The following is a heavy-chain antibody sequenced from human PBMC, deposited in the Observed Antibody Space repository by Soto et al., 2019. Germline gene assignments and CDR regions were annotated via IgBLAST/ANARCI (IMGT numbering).Heavy chain of an antibody. J-gene: IGHJ1*01. CDR2: INHSGST. V-gene: IGHV4-34*01. Sequence: PSETLSLTCAVYGGSFSGYYWSWIRQTPGKGLEWIGEINHSGSTNYNPSLKSRVTISVDTSKNQFSLKLSSVTAADTAVYYCARVYCSGGSCYRASEYFQHWGQGTLVTVSS. CDR1: GGSFSGYY. D-gene: IGHD2-15*01. CDR3: ARVYCSGGSCYRASEYFQH.